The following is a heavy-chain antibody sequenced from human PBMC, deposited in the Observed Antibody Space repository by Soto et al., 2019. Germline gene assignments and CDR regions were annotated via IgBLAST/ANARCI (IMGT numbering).Heavy chain of an antibody. V-gene: IGHV3-23*01. Sequence: VQLLESGGDLVHPGGSLRLSCAASGFAFSSHPMSWVRQAPERGLEWVSGISDSGGLTYNADSVKGRFTISRDNSKNTLYLQMNRLRAEDTALYYCARRALGSSRSFDIWGQGTMVTVSS. CDR2: ISDSGGLT. J-gene: IGHJ3*02. D-gene: IGHD6-6*01. CDR1: GFAFSSHP. CDR3: ARRALGSSRSFDI.